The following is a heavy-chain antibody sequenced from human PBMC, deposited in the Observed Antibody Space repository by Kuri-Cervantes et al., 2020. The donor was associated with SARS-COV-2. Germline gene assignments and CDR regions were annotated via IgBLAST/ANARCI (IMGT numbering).Heavy chain of an antibody. CDR2: IYYSGST. CDR3: ARISTYYFDY. V-gene: IGHV4-39*07. Sequence: GSLRLSCTVSGGSISSSSYYWGWIRQPPGKGLEWIGSIYYSGSTYYNPSLKSRVTISVDRSKNQFSLKLSSVTAADTAVYYCARISTYYFDYWGQGTLVTVSS. CDR1: GGSISSSSYY. J-gene: IGHJ4*02.